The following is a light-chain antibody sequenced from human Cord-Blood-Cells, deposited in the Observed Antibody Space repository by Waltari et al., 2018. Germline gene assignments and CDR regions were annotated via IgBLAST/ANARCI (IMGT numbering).Light chain of an antibody. CDR1: SSHVGCYHL. V-gene: IGLV2-23*01. CDR2: EGS. J-gene: IGLJ3*02. CDR3: CSYAGSSTWV. Sequence: QSALNQPASVSGSPGPSITIYCPGTSSHVGCYHLFSWYQQHPGKAPKLMIYEGSKWPSGVSNRFSGSKSGNTASLTISGLQAEDEADYYCCSYAGSSTWVFGGGTKLTVL.